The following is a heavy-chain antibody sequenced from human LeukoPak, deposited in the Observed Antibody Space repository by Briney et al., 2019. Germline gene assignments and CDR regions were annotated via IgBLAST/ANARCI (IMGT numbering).Heavy chain of an antibody. CDR3: ARDKMKDSSDYYYVGDY. CDR2: INPNSGGT. V-gene: IGHV1-2*02. J-gene: IGHJ4*02. CDR1: GYTFTGYH. D-gene: IGHD3-22*01. Sequence: ASVKVSCKASGYTFTGYHMHWVRQAPGQGLEWMGWINPNSGGTNYAQNFQGRVTMTRDTSISTAYMELSRLRSEATAVYYCARDKMKDSSDYYYVGDYWGQGTLVTVSS.